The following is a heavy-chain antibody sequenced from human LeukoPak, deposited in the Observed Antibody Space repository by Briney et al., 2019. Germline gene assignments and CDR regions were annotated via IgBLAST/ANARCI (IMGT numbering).Heavy chain of an antibody. J-gene: IGHJ3*01. D-gene: IGHD3-22*01. V-gene: IGHV3-48*03. CDR1: GFTFSTHE. CDR2: ITRSGTTI. CDR3: ARGGNIGYDYNAFDL. Sequence: GSLRLSCAASGFTFSTHEMNWVRQAPGKGLEWVSYITRSGTTIYYADSVKGRFTISRDNAKNSLYLQMNSLRDEDTAVYYCARGGNIGYDYNAFDLWGQGAMVTVSS.